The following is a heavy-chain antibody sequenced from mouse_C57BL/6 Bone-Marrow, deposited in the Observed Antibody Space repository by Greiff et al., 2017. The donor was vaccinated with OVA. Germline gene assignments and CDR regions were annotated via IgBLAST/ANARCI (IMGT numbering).Heavy chain of an antibody. J-gene: IGHJ4*01. CDR3: ARGLLGIYYYAMDY. CDR1: GYTFTSYG. D-gene: IGHD2-13*01. CDR2: IYPRSGNT. V-gene: IGHV1-81*01. Sequence: VQLQQSGAELARPGASVKLSCKASGYTFTSYGISWVKQRTGQGLEWIGEIYPRSGNTYYNEKFKGKATLTADKSSSTAYMELRSLTSEDSAVYFCARGLLGIYYYAMDYWGQGTSVTVSS.